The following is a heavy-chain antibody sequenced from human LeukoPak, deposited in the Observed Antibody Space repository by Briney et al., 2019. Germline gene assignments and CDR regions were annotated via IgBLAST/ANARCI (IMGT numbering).Heavy chain of an antibody. CDR1: GFTFSNYW. CDR3: ARTGKFDS. J-gene: IGHJ5*01. CDR2: IRTDGSET. Sequence: GGSLRLSCAASGFTFSNYWMNWVRQAPGKGLEWVANIRTDGSETYYVDSVKGRFTISRDNAKNSVYLQMNSLRAEDTAIYYCARTGKFDSWGQGTLVTVSA. V-gene: IGHV3-7*05.